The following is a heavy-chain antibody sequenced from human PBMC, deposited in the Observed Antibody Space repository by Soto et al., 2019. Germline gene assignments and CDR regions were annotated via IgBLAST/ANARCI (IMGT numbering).Heavy chain of an antibody. D-gene: IGHD3-9*01. CDR2: IWYDGSNK. V-gene: IGHV3-33*01. J-gene: IGHJ6*02. CDR1: GFTFSSYG. CDR3: ERTYDILTGYYKGRYYYYGMDV. Sequence: GGSLRLSCAASGFTFSSYGMHWVRQAPGKGLEWVAVIWYDGSNKYYADSVKGRFTISRDNSKNTLYLQMNSLRAEDTAVYYCERTYDILTGYYKGRYYYYGMDVWGQGTTVTVSS.